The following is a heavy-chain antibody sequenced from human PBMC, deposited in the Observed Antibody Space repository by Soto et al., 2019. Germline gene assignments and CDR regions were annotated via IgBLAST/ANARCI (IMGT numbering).Heavy chain of an antibody. Sequence: GESLKISCKGSGYSFTSYWIGWVRQMPGKGLEWMGIIYPGDSDTRYSPSFQGQVTISADKSISTAYLQWSSLKASDTAMYYCARHPYCTNGVCYHEPVGVWGQGTTVTVSS. V-gene: IGHV5-51*01. CDR3: ARHPYCTNGVCYHEPVGV. CDR2: IYPGDSDT. CDR1: GYSFTSYW. D-gene: IGHD2-8*01. J-gene: IGHJ6*02.